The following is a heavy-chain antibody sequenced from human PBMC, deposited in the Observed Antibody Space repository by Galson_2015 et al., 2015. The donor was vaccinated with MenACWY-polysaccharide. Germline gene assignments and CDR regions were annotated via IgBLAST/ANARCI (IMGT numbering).Heavy chain of an antibody. D-gene: IGHD3-10*01. V-gene: IGHV7-4-1*02. J-gene: IGHJ3*02. CDR1: GYTFTNSA. Sequence: SVKVSCRASGYTFTNSAINWVRQAPGQGLEWMGWLNTNTGNPTYAQEFTGRFVFSLDTSVSTTYLQVSSLKAEDTAVYYCARAGITMPNSRDAFDIWGQGTLVTVSS. CDR3: ARAGITMPNSRDAFDI. CDR2: LNTNTGNP.